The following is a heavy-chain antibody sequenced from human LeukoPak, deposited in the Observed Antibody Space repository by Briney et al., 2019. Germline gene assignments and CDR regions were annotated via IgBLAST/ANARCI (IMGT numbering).Heavy chain of an antibody. Sequence: SETLSLTCTVSGGSISSYYWSWLRQPAGKGLESIGHISTSGSTNYNPSLKSRVTMSVDTSKNQFSLKLSSVTAADTAVYYCARVSSSWYGGDYWGQGTLVTVSS. J-gene: IGHJ4*02. V-gene: IGHV4-4*07. CDR2: ISTSGST. D-gene: IGHD6-13*01. CDR3: ARVSSSWYGGDY. CDR1: GGSISSYY.